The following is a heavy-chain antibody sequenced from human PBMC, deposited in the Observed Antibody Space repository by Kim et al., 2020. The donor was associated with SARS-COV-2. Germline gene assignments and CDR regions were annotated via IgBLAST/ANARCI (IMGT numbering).Heavy chain of an antibody. D-gene: IGHD3-16*01. V-gene: IGHV4-59*01. CDR3: AREAYGLQGGGFDY. J-gene: IGHJ4*02. Sequence: NTSLQSRVTISVDTSKNQCSLKLSTVTAADTAVYYCAREAYGLQGGGFDYWGQGTLVTVSS.